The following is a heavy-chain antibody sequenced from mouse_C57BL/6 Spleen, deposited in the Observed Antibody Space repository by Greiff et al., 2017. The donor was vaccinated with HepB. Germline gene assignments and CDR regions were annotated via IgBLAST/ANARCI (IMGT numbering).Heavy chain of an antibody. J-gene: IGHJ1*03. D-gene: IGHD6-5*01. CDR2: IYPGSGST. CDR3: ARYRYAHWYFDV. V-gene: IGHV1-55*01. CDR1: GYTFTSSW. Sequence: VQLQQSGAELVKPGASVKMSCKASGYTFTSSWITWVKQRPGQGLEWIGDIYPGSGSTNYNEKFKSKATLTVDTSSSTAYMQLSSLTSEDSAVYYCARYRYAHWYFDVWGTGTTVTVSS.